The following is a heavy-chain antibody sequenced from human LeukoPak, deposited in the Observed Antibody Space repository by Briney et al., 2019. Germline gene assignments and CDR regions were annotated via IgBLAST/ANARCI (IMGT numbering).Heavy chain of an antibody. V-gene: IGHV1-18*01. Sequence: ASVKVSCKASGYTFTSYGISWVRQAPGQGLEWMGWISAYNGNTNYAQKLQGRVTMTTDTSTSTAYMELRSLRSDDTAVYYCARGFTMARGVSYYYYGMDVWGQGTTVTVSS. CDR3: ARGFTMARGVSYYYYGMDV. D-gene: IGHD3-10*01. CDR1: GYTFTSYG. CDR2: ISAYNGNT. J-gene: IGHJ6*02.